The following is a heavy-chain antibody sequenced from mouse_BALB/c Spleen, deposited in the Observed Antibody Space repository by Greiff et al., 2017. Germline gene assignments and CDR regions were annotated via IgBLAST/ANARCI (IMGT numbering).Heavy chain of an antibody. CDR3: AREGRYDVWFAY. D-gene: IGHD2-14*01. CDR2: INPSSGYT. V-gene: IGHV1-4*01. CDR1: GYTFTSHT. J-gene: IGHJ3*01. Sequence: VQRVESGAELARPGASVKMSCKASGYTFTSHTMHWVKQRPGQGLEWIGYINPSSGYTNYNQKFKDKATLTADKSSSTAYMQLSSLTSEDSAVYYCAREGRYDVWFAYWGQGTLVTVSA.